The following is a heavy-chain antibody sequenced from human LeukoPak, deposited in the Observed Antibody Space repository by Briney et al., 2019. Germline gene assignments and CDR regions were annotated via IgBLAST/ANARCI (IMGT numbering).Heavy chain of an antibody. CDR3: ARSLCSGGSCFENWFDP. CDR2: IYPDDSDT. CDR1: GYTFTSYW. J-gene: IGHJ5*02. Sequence: KVSCKASGYTFTSYWIGWVRQMPGKGLEWMGIIYPDDSDTRYSPSFHGQVTISAAKSISTAYLQWSSLKASDTAMYYCARSLCSGGSCFENWFDPWGQGTLVTVSS. V-gene: IGHV5-51*01. D-gene: IGHD2-15*01.